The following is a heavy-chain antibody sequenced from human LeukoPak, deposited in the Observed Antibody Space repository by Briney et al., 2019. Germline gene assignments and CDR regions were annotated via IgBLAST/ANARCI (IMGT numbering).Heavy chain of an antibody. D-gene: IGHD3-22*01. CDR2: IYYSGST. V-gene: IGHV4-59*08. J-gene: IGHJ5*02. Sequence: SETLSLTCTVSGGSISSYYWSWIRQPPGKGLEWIGYIYYSGSTNYNPSLKSRVTISVDTSKNQFSLKLSSVTAADTAVYYYARHGGILPGSYYDSSGYYWFDPWGQGTLVTVSS. CDR1: GGSISSYY. CDR3: ARHGGILPGSYYDSSGYYWFDP.